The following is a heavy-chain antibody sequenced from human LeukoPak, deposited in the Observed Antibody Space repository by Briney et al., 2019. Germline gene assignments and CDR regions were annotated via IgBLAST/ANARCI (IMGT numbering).Heavy chain of an antibody. Sequence: APVKVSCKVSGYTLTELSMHWVRQAPGEGLECMGGFDPEDGETIYAQKFQGRVTMTEDTSTDTAYMELSSLRAEDTAVYYCAKISAVAGTYFDYWGQGTLVTVSS. CDR1: GYTLTELS. CDR2: FDPEDGET. J-gene: IGHJ4*02. D-gene: IGHD6-19*01. CDR3: AKISAVAGTYFDY. V-gene: IGHV1-24*01.